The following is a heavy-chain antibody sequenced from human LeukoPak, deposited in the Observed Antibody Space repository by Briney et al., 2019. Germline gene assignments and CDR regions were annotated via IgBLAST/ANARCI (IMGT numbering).Heavy chain of an antibody. J-gene: IGHJ5*02. V-gene: IGHV4-34*01. Sequence: SETLSLTRAVYGGSFSGYYWSWIRQPPGKGLEWIGEINHSGSTNYNPSLKSRVTISVDTSKNQFSLKLSSVTAADTAVYYCAKRSYYGSGSYYPWFDPWGQGTLVTVSS. CDR3: AKRSYYGSGSYYPWFDP. D-gene: IGHD3-10*01. CDR2: INHSGST. CDR1: GGSFSGYY.